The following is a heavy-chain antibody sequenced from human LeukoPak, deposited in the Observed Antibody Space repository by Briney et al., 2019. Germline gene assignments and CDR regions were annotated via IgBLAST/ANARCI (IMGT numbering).Heavy chain of an antibody. Sequence: ASVKVSCKASGYTFTGSYIHWVRQAPGQGLEWMGWINPNSGGTNYAQKFQGRVTMTRDTSISTAYMELSRLRSDDTAVYYCARDPYSSGWYDYWGQGTLVTVSS. CDR2: INPNSGGT. J-gene: IGHJ4*02. D-gene: IGHD6-19*01. CDR3: ARDPYSSGWYDY. CDR1: GYTFTGSY. V-gene: IGHV1-2*02.